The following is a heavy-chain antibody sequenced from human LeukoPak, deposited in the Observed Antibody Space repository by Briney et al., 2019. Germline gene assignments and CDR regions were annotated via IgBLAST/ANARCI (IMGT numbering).Heavy chain of an antibody. Sequence: GRSLRLSCAASGFTFSSYAMHWVRQAPGKGLEWVAVISYDGSNKYYADSVKGRFTIARDNSKNTLYLQMNSLRAEDTAVYYCARDKRRLYYYEKAGHNWFDPWGQGTLVTVSS. V-gene: IGHV3-30-3*01. CDR1: GFTFSSYA. CDR2: ISYDGSNK. CDR3: ARDKRRLYYYEKAGHNWFDP. D-gene: IGHD3-22*01. J-gene: IGHJ5*02.